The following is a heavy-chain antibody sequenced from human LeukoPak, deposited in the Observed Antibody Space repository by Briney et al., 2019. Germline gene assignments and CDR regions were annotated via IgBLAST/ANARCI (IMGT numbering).Heavy chain of an antibody. Sequence: GGSLRLSCAASGFTFSSYWMRWVRQAPGKGLEWVANIKQDGSEKYYVDSVKGRFTISRDNARNSLYLQMNSLRAEDTAVYYCARVGGYSYGYPYYYGMDVWGQGTTVTVSS. CDR2: IKQDGSEK. D-gene: IGHD5-18*01. V-gene: IGHV3-7*01. CDR3: ARVGGYSYGYPYYYGMDV. J-gene: IGHJ6*02. CDR1: GFTFSSYW.